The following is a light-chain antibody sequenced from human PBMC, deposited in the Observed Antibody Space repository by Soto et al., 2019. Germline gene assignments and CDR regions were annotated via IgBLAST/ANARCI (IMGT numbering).Light chain of an antibody. V-gene: IGKV1-39*01. J-gene: IGKJ5*01. CDR2: AAS. Sequence: DTQMNQSPSSLSASVGDSIAITCRASQSISSYLNWYQQKPGKAPKLLISAASILQSGVPSRFSGSGSGTDFILTISNLQPEDFAGYYCHQTYSSPITFGQGTRLEIK. CDR3: HQTYSSPIT. CDR1: QSISSY.